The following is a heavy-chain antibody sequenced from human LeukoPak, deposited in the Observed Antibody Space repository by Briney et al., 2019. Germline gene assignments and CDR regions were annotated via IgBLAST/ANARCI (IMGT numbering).Heavy chain of an antibody. CDR3: ARGLHGYFDY. Sequence: GGSLRLSCAASGFTFSEFYMAWICQAPGKGLEWVANIKQDGSEKYYVDSVKGRFTISRDNAKNSLYLQMNSLRAEDTAVYYCARGLHGYFDYWGQGTLVTVSS. CDR2: IKQDGSEK. V-gene: IGHV3-7*01. J-gene: IGHJ4*02. CDR1: GFTFSEFY. D-gene: IGHD5-18*01.